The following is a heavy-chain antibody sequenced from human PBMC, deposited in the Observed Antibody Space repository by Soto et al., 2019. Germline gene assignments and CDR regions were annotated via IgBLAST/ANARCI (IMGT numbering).Heavy chain of an antibody. CDR1: GFTFSSYS. CDR3: AVNIVVVVAARGDFDY. Sequence: EVQLVESGGGWVQPGGSLRLSCAASGFTFSSYSMNWVRQAPGKGLEWVSYISSSSSTIYYADSVKGRFTISRDNAKNSLYLQMNSLRAEDTAVYYCAVNIVVVVAARGDFDYWGPGTLVTVSS. D-gene: IGHD2-15*01. J-gene: IGHJ4*02. CDR2: ISSSSSTI. V-gene: IGHV3-48*01.